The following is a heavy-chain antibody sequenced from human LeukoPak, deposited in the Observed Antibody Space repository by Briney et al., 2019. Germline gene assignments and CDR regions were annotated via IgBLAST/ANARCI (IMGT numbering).Heavy chain of an antibody. CDR1: GGSISTYY. D-gene: IGHD5-24*01. CDR2: IDHSGST. CDR3: ARGFDGYTRNDYFDY. Sequence: SETLSLTCTVSGGSISTYYWSWIRQPPGKGLEWIGYIDHSGSTKYSPSLKSRVTISVDTSKNQFSLKLSSVTAADTAVYYCARGFDGYTRNDYFDYWGQGTLVTVSS. V-gene: IGHV4-59*01. J-gene: IGHJ4*02.